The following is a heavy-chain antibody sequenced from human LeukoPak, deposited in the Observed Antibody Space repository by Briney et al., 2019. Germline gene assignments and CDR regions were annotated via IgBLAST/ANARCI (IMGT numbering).Heavy chain of an antibody. CDR1: GGSISSGSYY. V-gene: IGHV4-61*02. CDR2: IHSSGST. J-gene: IGHJ3*02. Sequence: PSETLSLTCTVSGGSISSGSYYWSWIRQPAGKGLEYIGRIHSSGSTNYDPSLKSRVTISLDTSKNQFSLKLSSVTVEDTAVYYCAREGDSXXXXQXXXXIXGQGTLVTASS. CDR3: AREGDSXXXXQXXXXI. D-gene: IGHD2-21*01.